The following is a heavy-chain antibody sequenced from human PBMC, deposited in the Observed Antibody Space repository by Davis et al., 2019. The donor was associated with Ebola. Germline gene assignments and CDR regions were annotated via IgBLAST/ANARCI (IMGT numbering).Heavy chain of an antibody. CDR3: AKDSSANDYYYYGMDV. D-gene: IGHD2-2*01. CDR1: GFTFSSYA. V-gene: IGHV3-9*01. CDR2: ISWNSGSI. J-gene: IGHJ6*02. Sequence: GGSLRLSCAASGFTFSSYAMHWVRQAPGKGLEWVSGISWNSGSIGYADSVKGRFTISRDNAKNSLYLQMNSLRAADTALYYCAKDSSANDYYYYGMDVWGQGTTVTVSS.